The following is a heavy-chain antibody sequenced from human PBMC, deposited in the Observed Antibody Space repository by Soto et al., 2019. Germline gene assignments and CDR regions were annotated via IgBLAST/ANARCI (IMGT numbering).Heavy chain of an antibody. CDR3: ATVVPCVPYYYHSRTYTFTNSFDP. CDR2: IYHGGST. CDR1: GYSISSGYY. J-gene: IGHJ5*02. V-gene: IGHV4-38-2*01. D-gene: IGHD3-22*01. Sequence: SETLSLTCAVSGYSISSGYYCGWLRQPPGKGLEWIGSIYHGGSTYYNPSLNSRVTLSIDMTNNHVSLILNSVTAADTAVYYCATVVPCVPYYYHSRTYTFTNSFDPWGQGTLVTVSS.